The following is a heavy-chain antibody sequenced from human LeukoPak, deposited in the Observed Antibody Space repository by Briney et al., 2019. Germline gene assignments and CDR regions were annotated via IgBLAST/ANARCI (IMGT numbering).Heavy chain of an antibody. CDR3: ARDAEVVPAAIDYFDY. Sequence: PGRSLRLSCAASGFTFSSYWMSWVRQAPGKGLEWVANIKQDGSEKYYVDSVKGRFTISRDNANNSLYLQMNSLRAEDTAVYYCARDAEVVPAAIDYFDYWGQGTLVTVSS. J-gene: IGHJ4*02. CDR1: GFTFSSYW. CDR2: IKQDGSEK. V-gene: IGHV3-7*01. D-gene: IGHD2-2*02.